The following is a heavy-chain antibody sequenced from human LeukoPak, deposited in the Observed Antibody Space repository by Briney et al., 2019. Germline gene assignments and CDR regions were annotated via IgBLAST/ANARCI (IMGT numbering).Heavy chain of an antibody. CDR3: TTLTMMLVHLDY. CDR2: IKSRTDGGTT. J-gene: IGHJ4*02. V-gene: IGHV3-15*01. CDR1: GFTLSNAW. D-gene: IGHD3-22*01. Sequence: GGSLRLSCAASGFTLSNAWMSWVRQAPGKGLEWVGRIKSRTDGGTTDYAAPVKGRFTISRDDSRNTLCLQMNSLKAEDTAVYYCTTLTMMLVHLDYWGQGTLVTVSS.